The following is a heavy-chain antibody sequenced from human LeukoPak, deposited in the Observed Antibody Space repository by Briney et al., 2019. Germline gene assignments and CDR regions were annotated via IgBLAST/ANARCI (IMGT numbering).Heavy chain of an antibody. V-gene: IGHV1-2*02. CDR2: INPNSGGT. J-gene: IGHJ3*02. D-gene: IGHD2-2*02. CDR3: AIICSSTSCYTPDAFDI. Sequence: ASVKVSCKASGYTFTSYGISWVRQAPGQGLEWMGWINPNSGGTNYAQKFQGRVTMTRDTSISTAYMELSRLRSDDTAVYYCAIICSSTSCYTPDAFDIWGQGTMVTVSS. CDR1: GYTFTSYG.